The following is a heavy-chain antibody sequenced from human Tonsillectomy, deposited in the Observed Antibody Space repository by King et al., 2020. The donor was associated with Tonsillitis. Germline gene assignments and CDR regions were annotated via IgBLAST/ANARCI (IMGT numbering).Heavy chain of an antibody. CDR2: ISFDGSNR. CDR3: ATPGYP. J-gene: IGHJ5*02. CDR1: GFTFSTSA. Sequence: VQLVESGGGVVQPGRSLRLSCAASGFTFSTSAMHWVRQAPGTGLEWVAIISFDGSNRQYADSVKGRFTISRDNSKNTVYLQLNSLRVDETAVYYCATPGYPWGQGTLVTVSS. V-gene: IGHV3-30*03.